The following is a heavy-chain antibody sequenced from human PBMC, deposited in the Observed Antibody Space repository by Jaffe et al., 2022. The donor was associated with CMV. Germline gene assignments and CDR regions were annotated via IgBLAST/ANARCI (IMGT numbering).Heavy chain of an antibody. CDR2: INPNSGGT. CDR3: AREHGIEAGYYYGMDV. J-gene: IGHJ6*02. D-gene: IGHD1-26*01. V-gene: IGHV1-2*02. CDR1: GYTFTGYY. Sequence: QVQLVQSGAEVKKPGASVKVSCKASGYTFTGYYMHWVRQAPGQGLEWMGWINPNSGGTNYAQKFQGRVTMTRDTSISTAYMELSRLRSDDTAVYYCAREHGIEAGYYYGMDVWGQGTTVTVSS.